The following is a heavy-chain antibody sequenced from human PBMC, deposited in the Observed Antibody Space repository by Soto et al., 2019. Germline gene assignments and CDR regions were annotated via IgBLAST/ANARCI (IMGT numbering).Heavy chain of an antibody. CDR2: TYYSGST. CDR1: GGSISSGDYY. J-gene: IGHJ6*02. CDR3: ARATTAAFGVVLYYYYGMDV. D-gene: IGHD3-3*01. Sequence: PSETLSLTCTVSGGSISSGDYYWSWIRQPPGKGLEWIGYTYYSGSTYYNPSLKSRVTISVDTSKNQFSLKLSSVTAADTAVYYCARATTAAFGVVLYYYYGMDVWGQGTTVTVSS. V-gene: IGHV4-30-4*01.